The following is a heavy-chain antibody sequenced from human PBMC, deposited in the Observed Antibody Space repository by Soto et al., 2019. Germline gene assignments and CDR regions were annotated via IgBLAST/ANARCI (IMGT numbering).Heavy chain of an antibody. V-gene: IGHV3-21*01. D-gene: IGHD4-4*01. Sequence: GGSLRLSCAASGFTFSSYSMNWVRQAPGKGLEWVSSISSSSSYIYYADSVKGRFTISRDNDKNSLYMQMNSLRAEDTAVYYCGTGSNSRFTPFYYMDVWGKGTMVTVSS. J-gene: IGHJ6*03. CDR2: ISSSSSYI. CDR1: GFTFSSYS. CDR3: GTGSNSRFTPFYYMDV.